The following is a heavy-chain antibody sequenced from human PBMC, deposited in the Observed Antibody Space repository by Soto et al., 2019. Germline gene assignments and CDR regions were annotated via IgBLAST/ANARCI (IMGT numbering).Heavy chain of an antibody. Sequence: GASVKVSCKASGYTFTIYYMHWVLQAPGQGLEWMGIINPSGGSTSYAQKFQGRVTMTRDTSTSTVYMELSSLRSEDTAVYYCARRGYSSSWYYYYYYGMDVWGQGTTVTVSS. CDR3: ARRGYSSSWYYYYYYGMDV. CDR2: INPSGGST. V-gene: IGHV1-46*01. CDR1: GYTFTIYY. J-gene: IGHJ6*02. D-gene: IGHD6-13*01.